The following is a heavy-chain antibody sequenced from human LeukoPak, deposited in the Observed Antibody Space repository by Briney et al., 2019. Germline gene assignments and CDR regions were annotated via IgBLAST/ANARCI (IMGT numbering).Heavy chain of an antibody. CDR2: ISYDGSNK. D-gene: IGHD2-15*01. J-gene: IGHJ5*02. Sequence: GGSLRLSCAASGFTFSSYGMHWVRQAPGKGLEWVAVISYDGSNKYYADSVRGRFTISRDNSKNTLYLQMNSLRAEDTAVYYCARDLEDCSGGSCYSWFDPWGQGTLVTISS. V-gene: IGHV3-30*03. CDR1: GFTFSSYG. CDR3: ARDLEDCSGGSCYSWFDP.